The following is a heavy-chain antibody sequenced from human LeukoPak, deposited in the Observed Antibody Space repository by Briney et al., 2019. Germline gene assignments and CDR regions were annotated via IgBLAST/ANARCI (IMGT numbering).Heavy chain of an antibody. D-gene: IGHD3-10*01. V-gene: IGHV4-61*01. J-gene: IGHJ4*02. CDR3: ARVFRGGSGSYRGNYFDY. CDR2: FYYSGST. Sequence: PSETLSLTCTVSGGSVSSGRYYWSRIRQPPGKGLEWIGYFYYSGSTNYNPSLKTRVTISVDTSKNQFSLKLSSVTAADTAVYYCARVFRGGSGSYRGNYFDYWGQGTLVTVSS. CDR1: GGSVSSGRYY.